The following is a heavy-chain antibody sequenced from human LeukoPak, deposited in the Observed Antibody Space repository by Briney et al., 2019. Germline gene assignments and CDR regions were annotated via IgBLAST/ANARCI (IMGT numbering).Heavy chain of an antibody. CDR3: ARELRYCSGGSCYHNWYFDL. CDR1: GGSFSGYY. Sequence: SETLSLTCAVYGGSFSGYYWSWLRQPPGKGREWMGKINHSGSTNYNPYLTSRGTISVATSKNQFSLNLSSVTAADTAVYYCARELRYCSGGSCYHNWYFDLWGRGTLVTVSS. CDR2: INHSGST. D-gene: IGHD2-15*01. J-gene: IGHJ2*01. V-gene: IGHV4-34*01.